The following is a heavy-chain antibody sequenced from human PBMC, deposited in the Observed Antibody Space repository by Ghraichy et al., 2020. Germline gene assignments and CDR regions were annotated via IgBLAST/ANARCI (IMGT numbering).Heavy chain of an antibody. J-gene: IGHJ6*02. V-gene: IGHV4-34*01. Sequence: SETLSLTCAVYGGSFSGYYWSWIRQPPGKGLEWIGEINHSGSTNYNPSLKSRVAISVDTSKNQFSLKLSSVTAADTAVYYCARGRGYQLLELTYYYGMDVWGQGTTVTVSS. CDR2: INHSGST. D-gene: IGHD2-2*01. CDR3: ARGRGYQLLELTYYYGMDV. CDR1: GGSFSGYY.